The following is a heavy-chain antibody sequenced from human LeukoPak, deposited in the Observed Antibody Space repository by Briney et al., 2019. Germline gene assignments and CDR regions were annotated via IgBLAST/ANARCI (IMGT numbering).Heavy chain of an antibody. Sequence: PGGSLRLSCAASGFTFSSYAMSWVRQAPGKGLEWVSAISDDFGTYHADSVKGRFTISRDNSRNTLYLQMTSLRAEDTAVYYCARGNSGHCTGATCYALDYWGQGTLVTVSS. CDR2: ISDDFGT. J-gene: IGHJ4*02. CDR3: ARGNSGHCTGATCYALDY. D-gene: IGHD2-2*01. CDR1: GFTFSSYA. V-gene: IGHV3-23*01.